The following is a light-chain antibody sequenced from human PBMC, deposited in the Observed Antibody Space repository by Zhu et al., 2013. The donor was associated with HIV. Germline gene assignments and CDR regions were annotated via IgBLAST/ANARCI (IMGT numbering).Light chain of an antibody. V-gene: IGKV3-15*01. CDR2: GTS. J-gene: IGKJ5*01. CDR1: QSVSSN. Sequence: EVVMTQSPATLSLSPGDRATLSCRASQSVSSNLAWYQQKPGQAPRLLIHGTSTGATGIPARFTGSGSGTEFTLTIRSLQSEDFAVYYCQQYKQWPPITFGQGTRL. CDR3: QQYKQWPPIT.